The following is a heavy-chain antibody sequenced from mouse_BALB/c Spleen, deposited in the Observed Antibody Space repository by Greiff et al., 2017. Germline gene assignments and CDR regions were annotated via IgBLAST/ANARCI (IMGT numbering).Heavy chain of an antibody. CDR1: GFTFSSFG. V-gene: IGHV5-17*02. J-gene: IGHJ4*01. CDR3: ARGGMSTTDDAMDY. Sequence: EVKLMESGGGLVQPGGSRKLSCAASGFTFSSFGMHWVRQAPEKGLEWVAYISSGSSTIYYADTVKGRFTISRDNPKNTLFLQMTSLRSEDTAMYYCARGGMSTTDDAMDYWGQGTSVTVSS. D-gene: IGHD2-4*01. CDR2: ISSGSSTI.